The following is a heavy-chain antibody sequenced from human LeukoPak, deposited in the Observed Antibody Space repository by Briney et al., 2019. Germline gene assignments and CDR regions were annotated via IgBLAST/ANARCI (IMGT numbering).Heavy chain of an antibody. Sequence: TSETLSLTCTVSGGSVSSGSYYWSWIRQPPGKGLEWIGYIYYSGSTNYNPSLKSRVTISVDTSKNQFSLKLSSVTAADTAVYYCARARLRFDYWGQGTLVTVSS. D-gene: IGHD5-12*01. CDR3: ARARLRFDY. CDR2: IYYSGST. V-gene: IGHV4-61*01. CDR1: GGSVSSGSYY. J-gene: IGHJ4*02.